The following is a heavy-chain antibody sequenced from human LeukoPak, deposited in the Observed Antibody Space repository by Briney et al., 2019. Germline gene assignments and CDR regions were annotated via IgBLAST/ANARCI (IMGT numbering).Heavy chain of an antibody. J-gene: IGHJ2*01. Sequence: GGSLRLSCAASGVTFSSYAMYWVRQAPGKGLDWVAVISYDGSNKYYADSVKGRFTISRDNSKNTLYLQMNSLRAEDTAVYYCAKKEQWLVRERDWYFDLWGRGTLVTVSS. CDR1: GVTFSSYA. CDR3: AKKEQWLVRERDWYFDL. D-gene: IGHD6-19*01. V-gene: IGHV3-30-3*02. CDR2: ISYDGSNK.